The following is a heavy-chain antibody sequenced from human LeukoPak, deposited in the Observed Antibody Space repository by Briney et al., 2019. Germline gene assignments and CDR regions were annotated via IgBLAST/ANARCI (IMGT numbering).Heavy chain of an antibody. D-gene: IGHD6-13*01. Sequence: SETLSLTCAVYGGSFSGYYWSWIRQPPGKGLEWIGEINHSGSTNYNPSLKSRVTISVDTSKNQFSLKLSSVTAADTAVYYCARAGRRTGQQLVAGLYYFDYWGQGTLVTVSS. CDR2: INHSGST. J-gene: IGHJ4*02. V-gene: IGHV4-34*01. CDR3: ARAGRRTGQQLVAGLYYFDY. CDR1: GGSFSGYY.